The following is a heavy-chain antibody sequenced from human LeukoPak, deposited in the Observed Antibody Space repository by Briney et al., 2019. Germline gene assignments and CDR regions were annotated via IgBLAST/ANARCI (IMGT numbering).Heavy chain of an antibody. Sequence: GGSLRLSCAASGFTFSSYEMNWVRQAPGKGLEWVSYISTTGSSIYYADSVKGRFTISRDNAKNSLYLQMNSLRAEDTAVYYCAELGITMIGGVWGKGTPVTISS. V-gene: IGHV3-48*03. CDR1: GFTFSSYE. CDR3: AELGITMIGGV. D-gene: IGHD3-10*02. J-gene: IGHJ6*04. CDR2: ISTTGSSI.